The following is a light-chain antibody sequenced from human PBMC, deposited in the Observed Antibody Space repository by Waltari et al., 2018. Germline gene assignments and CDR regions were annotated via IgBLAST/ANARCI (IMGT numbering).Light chain of an antibody. CDR1: QSLLHRNGNNY. CDR2: LGS. V-gene: IGKV2-28*01. Sequence: IVMTQSPFSLPVTPGEPASISCRSSQSLLHRNGNNYLDWDLQKPGQSPQLLFYLGSTRASGVPDRFRASGSGTDFTLNISRVEAEDVGVYYCMQSLLALWTFGQGTKVEIK. CDR3: MQSLLALWT. J-gene: IGKJ1*01.